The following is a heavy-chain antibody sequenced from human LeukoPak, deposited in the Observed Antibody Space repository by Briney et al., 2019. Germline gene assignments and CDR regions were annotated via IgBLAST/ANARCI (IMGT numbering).Heavy chain of an antibody. CDR2: VYTSGSP. CDR3: ARASGIEMATITTPYYFDY. J-gene: IGHJ4*02. V-gene: IGHV4-4*07. Sequence: SETLSLTCTVSSGSINSYYWTWIRQPAGKGLEWLGRVYTSGSPNYNPSLKGRVTMSLDTSKNQFSLKLSSVTAADTAVYYCARASGIEMATITTPYYFDYWGQGTLVTVSS. D-gene: IGHD5-24*01. CDR1: SGSINSYY.